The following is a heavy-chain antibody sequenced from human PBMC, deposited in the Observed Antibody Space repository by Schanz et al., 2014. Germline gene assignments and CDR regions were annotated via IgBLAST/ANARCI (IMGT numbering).Heavy chain of an antibody. J-gene: IGHJ4*02. CDR3: AKHVRSLTGNDY. Sequence: EVQLVESGGGMVQPGGSLRLSCAASGFTFSDHYMDWVRQAPGKGLEWVSAINGNGGITYYADPVKGRFTISRDNSKNTLYLQVNSLRAEVTAVYYCAKHVRSLTGNDYWGQGTLVTVSS. CDR1: GFTFSDHY. CDR2: INGNGGIT. V-gene: IGHV3-23*04. D-gene: IGHD3-9*01.